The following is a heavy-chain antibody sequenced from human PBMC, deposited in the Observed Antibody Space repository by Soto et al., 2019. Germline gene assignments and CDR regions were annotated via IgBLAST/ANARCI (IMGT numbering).Heavy chain of an antibody. CDR2: ISWNSGSI. J-gene: IGHJ4*02. Sequence: PGGSLRLSCAASGFTFDDYAMHWVRQAPGKGLEWVSGISWNSGSIGYADSVKGRFTISRDNAKNSLYLQMNSLRAEDTALYYCAKDKSGLRYFDLEHYFDYWGQGTLVTGSS. CDR3: AKDKSGLRYFDLEHYFDY. CDR1: GFTFDDYA. D-gene: IGHD3-9*01. V-gene: IGHV3-9*01.